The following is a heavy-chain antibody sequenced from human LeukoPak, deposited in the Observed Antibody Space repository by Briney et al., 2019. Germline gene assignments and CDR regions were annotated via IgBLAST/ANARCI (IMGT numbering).Heavy chain of an antibody. CDR2: IYHSGST. CDR3: ARHCEGVTMIVVVITNNWFDP. J-gene: IGHJ5*02. D-gene: IGHD3-22*01. Sequence: PSETLSLTCAVSGYSISSGYYWGWIRQPPGKGLEWIGSIYHSGSTYYNPSLKSRVTISVDTSKNQFSLKLSSVTAADTAVYYSARHCEGVTMIVVVITNNWFDPWGQGTLVTVSS. V-gene: IGHV4-38-2*01. CDR1: GYSISSGYY.